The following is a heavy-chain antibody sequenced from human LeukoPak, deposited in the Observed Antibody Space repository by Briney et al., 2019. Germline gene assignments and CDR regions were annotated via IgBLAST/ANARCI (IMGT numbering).Heavy chain of an antibody. J-gene: IGHJ4*02. CDR3: AKRWADSSGSQHYFDF. V-gene: IGHV5-51*01. Sequence: GEALQISCKASGYSFSSYWIGWVRQMPGKGLEWMGIIYPGDSDTRYSPSFLGQVTFSADKSITTAYLQWSSLKPSDTAIYYCAKRWADSSGSQHYFDFWGQGTLVTVSS. CDR2: IYPGDSDT. D-gene: IGHD3-22*01. CDR1: GYSFSSYW.